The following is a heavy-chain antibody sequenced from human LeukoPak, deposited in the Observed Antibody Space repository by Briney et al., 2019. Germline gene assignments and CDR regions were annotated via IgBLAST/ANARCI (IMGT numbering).Heavy chain of an antibody. Sequence: GGSLRLSCAASGFAFSSYSMNWVRQAPGKGLEWVSSISGTSTYIYFANSLKGRFSISRDNAKNSLHLQMNSLRAEDTAVYFCARASLSEIIAAEAFFDSWGQGTLVTVSS. CDR2: ISGTSTYI. V-gene: IGHV3-21*01. J-gene: IGHJ4*02. D-gene: IGHD6-13*01. CDR1: GFAFSSYS. CDR3: ARASLSEIIAAEAFFDS.